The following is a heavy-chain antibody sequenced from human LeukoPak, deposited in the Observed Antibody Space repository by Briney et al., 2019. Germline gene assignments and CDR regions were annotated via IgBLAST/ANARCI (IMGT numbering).Heavy chain of an antibody. V-gene: IGHV3-66*01. Sequence: GGSLRLSCAASGFTFSSNYMSWVRQAPGKGLEWVSVIYSGGSTYYSDSVKGRFTISRDNSKNTLYLQRNSLRAEHTAVYYCARDLKLLWFGELARADYGMDVWGQGTTVTVSS. CDR3: ARDLKLLWFGELARADYGMDV. D-gene: IGHD3-10*01. J-gene: IGHJ6*02. CDR1: GFTFSSNY. CDR2: IYSGGST.